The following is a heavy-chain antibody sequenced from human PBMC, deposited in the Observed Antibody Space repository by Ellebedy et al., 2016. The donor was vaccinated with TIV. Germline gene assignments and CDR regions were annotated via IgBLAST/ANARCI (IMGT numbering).Heavy chain of an antibody. Sequence: GESLKISXAASGFTFSSYGMHWVRQAPGKGLEWVAVIWYDGSNKYYADSVKGRFTISRDNSKNTLYLQMNSLRAEDTAVYYCARECYDSSGYPIDRLEKYYYYGMDVWGQGTTVTVSS. J-gene: IGHJ6*02. CDR3: ARECYDSSGYPIDRLEKYYYYGMDV. D-gene: IGHD3-22*01. CDR1: GFTFSSYG. V-gene: IGHV3-33*01. CDR2: IWYDGSNK.